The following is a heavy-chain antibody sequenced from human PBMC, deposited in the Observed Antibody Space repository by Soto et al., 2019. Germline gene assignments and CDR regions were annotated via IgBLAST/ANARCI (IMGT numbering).Heavy chain of an antibody. J-gene: IGHJ6*03. Sequence: GGSLRLSCAASGFTFRNYWMHWVRQAPGKGLVWVSRVNSDGDTTYYADSVKGRFTISRDNAKNTLHLQMNSLGAEDTAVYYCAKALYSGYDYYYMDVWGKGTTVTVSS. CDR2: VNSDGDTT. CDR3: AKALYSGYDYYYMDV. CDR1: GFTFRNYW. D-gene: IGHD5-12*01. V-gene: IGHV3-74*01.